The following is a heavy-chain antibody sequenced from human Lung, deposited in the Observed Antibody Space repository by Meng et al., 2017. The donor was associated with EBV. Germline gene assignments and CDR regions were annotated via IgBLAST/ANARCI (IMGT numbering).Heavy chain of an antibody. CDR2: TNYRSKWYN. CDR3: ARDRLTAMVKGGWFDP. Sequence: HAHRQQTHPRLAHPSRDLALTWANAGTRVDKDSGAGNCITQSRSRGIEWRGRTNYRSKWYNDNAVSVKSRITINPDTSKNQFSLQLNSVTPEDTAVYYCARDRLTAMVKGGWFDPWGQGTLVTVSS. V-gene: IGHV6-1*01. J-gene: IGHJ5*02. CDR1: GTRVDKDSGA. D-gene: IGHD5-18*01.